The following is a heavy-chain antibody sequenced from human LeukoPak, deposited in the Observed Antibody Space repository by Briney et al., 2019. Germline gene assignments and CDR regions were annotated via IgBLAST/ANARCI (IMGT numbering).Heavy chain of an antibody. J-gene: IGHJ4*02. CDR1: GDIFSSNSAA. Sequence: PSQTLSLTCALSGDIFSSNSAAWNWIRQSPSRGLEWLVRTYYRSKWYNDYAVSVKSRITINPDTSKNQFSLQLNSVTPEDTAVYYCARDSSYGYTGTFDYWGQGTLVTVSS. D-gene: IGHD5-18*01. CDR2: TYYRSKWYN. CDR3: ARDSSYGYTGTFDY. V-gene: IGHV6-1*01.